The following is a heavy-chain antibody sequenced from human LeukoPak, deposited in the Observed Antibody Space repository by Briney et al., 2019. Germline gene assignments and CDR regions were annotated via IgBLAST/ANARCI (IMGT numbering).Heavy chain of an antibody. V-gene: IGHV1-24*01. J-gene: IGHJ4*02. CDR3: ATGGPWDLLKY. CDR2: FDPEHGEM. CDR1: GDTLTELS. D-gene: IGHD3-9*01. Sequence: SVKVSCKVSGDTLTELSTHWVRQAPGKGLEWMGGFDPEHGEMIYAQKLQGRVTMTEDRSTDTAYMELSSLRSEDTAVYYCATGGPWDLLKYWGQGTLVTVSS.